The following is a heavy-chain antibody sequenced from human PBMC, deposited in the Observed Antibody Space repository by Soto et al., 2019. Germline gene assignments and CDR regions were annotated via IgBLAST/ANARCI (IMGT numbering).Heavy chain of an antibody. CDR1: GYTFTSYA. CDR2: INAGNGNT. D-gene: IGHD1-7*01. CDR3: ARGRRLELSYYYYYGMDV. J-gene: IGHJ6*02. Sequence: ASVKVSCKASGYTFTSYAMHWVRQAPGQRLEWMGWINAGNGNTKYSQKFQGRVTITRDTSASTAYMELSSLRSEDTAVYYCARGRRLELSYYYYYGMDVWGQGTTVTVSS. V-gene: IGHV1-3*01.